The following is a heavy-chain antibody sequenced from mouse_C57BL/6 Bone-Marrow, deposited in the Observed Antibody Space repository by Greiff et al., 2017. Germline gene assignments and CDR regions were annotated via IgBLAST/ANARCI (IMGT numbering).Heavy chain of an antibody. D-gene: IGHD1-1*01. CDR3: ARWPSYFVSSYIFDY. Sequence: QVQLQQPGAELVKPGASVKLSCKASGYTFTSYWMHWVKQRPGQGLEWIGMIHPNSGSTNYNEKFKSKATLTVDNSSSTAYMQLSSLTCEDSAVYYCARWPSYFVSSYIFDYWGQGTTLTVSS. J-gene: IGHJ2*01. CDR1: GYTFTSYW. CDR2: IHPNSGST. V-gene: IGHV1-64*01.